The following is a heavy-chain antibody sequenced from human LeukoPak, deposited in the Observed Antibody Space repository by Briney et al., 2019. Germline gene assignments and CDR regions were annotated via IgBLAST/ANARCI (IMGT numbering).Heavy chain of an antibody. V-gene: IGHV4-39*01. CDR1: GGSISSSSYY. D-gene: IGHD4-17*01. CDR3: ARHLGDYGDYVDY. J-gene: IGHJ4*02. Sequence: SETLSLTCTVSGGSISSSSYYWGWIRQPPGKGLEWIGSIYYSGSTYYNPSLKSRVTISVDTSKNQFSLKLSSVTAADTAAYYCARHLGDYGDYVDYWGQGTLVTVSS. CDR2: IYYSGST.